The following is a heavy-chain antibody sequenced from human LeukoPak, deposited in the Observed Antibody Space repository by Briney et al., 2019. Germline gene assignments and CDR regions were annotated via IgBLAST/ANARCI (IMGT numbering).Heavy chain of an antibody. CDR3: ARVSSGWYVASYFDY. J-gene: IGHJ4*02. V-gene: IGHV1-2*06. CDR2: INPNSGGT. D-gene: IGHD6-19*01. CDR1: GYTFTGYY. Sequence: ASVKVSCKASGYTFTGYYMHWVRQAPGQGLEWMGRINPNSGGTNYAQKCQGRVTMTRDTSISTAYMELSRLRSDDTALYYCARVSSGWYVASYFDYWGQGTLVTVSS.